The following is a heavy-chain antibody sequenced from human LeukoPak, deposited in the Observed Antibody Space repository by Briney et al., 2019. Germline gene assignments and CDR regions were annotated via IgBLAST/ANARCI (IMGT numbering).Heavy chain of an antibody. CDR2: INHSGST. J-gene: IGHJ5*02. V-gene: IGHV4-34*01. CDR1: GGSFSGYY. D-gene: IGHD3-9*01. Sequence: NPSETLSLTCAVYGGSFSGYYWSWIRQPPGKGLEWIGEINHSGSTNYNPSLKSRVTISVDTSKNQFSLKLSSVTAADTAVYYCARRTALRYYWFDPWGQGTLVTVSS. CDR3: ARRTALRYYWFDP.